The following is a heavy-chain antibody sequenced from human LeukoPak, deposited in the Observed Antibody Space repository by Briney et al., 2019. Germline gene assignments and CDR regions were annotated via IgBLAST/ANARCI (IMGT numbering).Heavy chain of an antibody. CDR2: INPSGGST. D-gene: IGHD3-16*01. V-gene: IGHV1-46*01. CDR3: ARDRNVPGAGGSFFHYGMDV. Sequence: VASVKVSCKTSGYTFTGYYIYWVRQAPGQGLEWMGIINPSGGSTSYAQKFQGRVTMTRDTSTSTVYMELSSLRSEDTAVCYCARDRNVPGAGGSFFHYGMDVWGQGTTVTVSS. CDR1: GYTFTGYY. J-gene: IGHJ6*02.